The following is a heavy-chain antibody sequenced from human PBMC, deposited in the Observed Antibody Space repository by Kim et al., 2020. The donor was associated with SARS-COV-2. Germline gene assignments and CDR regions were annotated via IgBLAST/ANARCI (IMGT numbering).Heavy chain of an antibody. CDR2: INPNSGGT. CDR3: ARVGRTSQPAVERVEGFDY. D-gene: IGHD6-19*01. Sequence: ASVKVSCKASGYTFTGYYMHWVRQAPGQGLEWMGWINPNSGGTNYAQKFQGRVTMTRDTSISTAYMELSRLRSDDTAVYYCARVGRTSQPAVERVEGFDYWGQGTLVTVSS. J-gene: IGHJ4*02. V-gene: IGHV1-2*02. CDR1: GYTFTGYY.